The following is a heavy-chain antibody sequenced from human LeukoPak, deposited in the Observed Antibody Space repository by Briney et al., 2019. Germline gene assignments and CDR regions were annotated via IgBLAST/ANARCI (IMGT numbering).Heavy chain of an antibody. J-gene: IGHJ4*02. CDR2: ISAYNGNT. CDR1: GGTFSSYA. CDR3: ASVDYYDSSEALDY. D-gene: IGHD3-22*01. V-gene: IGHV1-18*01. Sequence: ASVKVSCKASGGTFSSYAISWVRQAPGQGLEWMGWISAYNGNTNYAQKLQGRVTMTTDTSTSTAYMELRSLRSDDTAVYYCASVDYYDSSEALDYWGQGTLVTVSS.